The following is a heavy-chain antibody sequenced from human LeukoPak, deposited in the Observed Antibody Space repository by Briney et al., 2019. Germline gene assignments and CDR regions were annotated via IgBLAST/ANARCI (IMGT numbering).Heavy chain of an antibody. CDR3: ARHLFQYSSSSYYFDY. CDR2: ISAYNANT. CDR1: GGTFSSYA. D-gene: IGHD6-6*01. Sequence: ASVKVSCKASGGTFSSYAISWVRQAPGQGLEWMGWISAYNANTNYAQKLQGRVTMTTDTSTSTAYMELRSLRSDDTAVYYCARHLFQYSSSSYYFDYWGQGTLVTVSS. J-gene: IGHJ4*02. V-gene: IGHV1-18*01.